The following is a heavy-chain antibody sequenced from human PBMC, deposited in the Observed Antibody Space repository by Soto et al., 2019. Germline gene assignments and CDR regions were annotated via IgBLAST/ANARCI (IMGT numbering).Heavy chain of an antibody. Sequence: PGGSLRLSCVASGFTFNEYYMTWIRQAPGKGLEWISDISSTGIYTNYADSVKGRFTIFRDNAKTSLYLQMHSLRPEDTAVYYCARDRGNPVTPNDYWGQGTRGTVSA. D-gene: IGHD4-17*01. CDR1: GFTFNEYY. V-gene: IGHV3-11*06. CDR3: ARDRGNPVTPNDY. CDR2: ISSTGIYT. J-gene: IGHJ4*02.